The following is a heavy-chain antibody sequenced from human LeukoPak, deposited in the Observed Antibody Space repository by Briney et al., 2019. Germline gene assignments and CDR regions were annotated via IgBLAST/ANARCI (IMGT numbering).Heavy chain of an antibody. J-gene: IGHJ6*03. CDR2: ISYDGSNK. V-gene: IGHV3-33*06. Sequence: GGSLRLSCAASGFTFTSYGMHWVRQAPGKGLDWVAVISYDGSNKYYADSVKGRFTISRDSPKNTLFLQVNSLRAEDTAVYYCAKGNLDAYYYYYMDVWGKGTTVTVSS. CDR1: GFTFTSYG. D-gene: IGHD1-14*01. CDR3: AKGNLDAYYYYYMDV.